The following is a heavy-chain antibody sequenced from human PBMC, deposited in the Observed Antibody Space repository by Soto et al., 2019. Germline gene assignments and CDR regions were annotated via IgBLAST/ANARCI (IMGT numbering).Heavy chain of an antibody. Sequence: GGSLRLSCAASGFTFSSYAMSWVRQAPGKGLEWVSAISGSGDSTYYADSVKGRFTISRDNSENTLYLQMNSLRAEDTAVYYCAISLEVYYGSGSFPPYYFDYWGQGTLVTVSS. CDR1: GFTFSSYA. CDR3: AISLEVYYGSGSFPPYYFDY. CDR2: ISGSGDST. D-gene: IGHD3-10*01. J-gene: IGHJ4*02. V-gene: IGHV3-23*01.